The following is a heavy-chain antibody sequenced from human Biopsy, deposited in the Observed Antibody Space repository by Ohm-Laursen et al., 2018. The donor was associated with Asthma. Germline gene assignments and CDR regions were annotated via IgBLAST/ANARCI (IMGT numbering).Heavy chain of an antibody. V-gene: IGHV3-7*01. CDR2: IKHDGTER. CDR1: GFSFGDYW. CDR3: ARTFHFWRPYHAEPFPL. D-gene: IGHD3-3*02. J-gene: IGHJ1*01. Sequence: GSLRLSCAASGFSFGDYWMSWVRQVPGKGLEWVANIKHDGTERNHVDSLKGRFTISRDNAKNSLYLQMNSLRAEDTAVYYCARTFHFWRPYHAEPFPLWGQGTLVTVSS.